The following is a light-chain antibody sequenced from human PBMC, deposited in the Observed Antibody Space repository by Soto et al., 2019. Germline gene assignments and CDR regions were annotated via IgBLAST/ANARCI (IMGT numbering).Light chain of an antibody. CDR1: QSVSSN. V-gene: IGKV3-15*01. J-gene: IGKJ1*01. CDR2: GAS. Sequence: EIVMTQSPATLSVSPGERATLSCRASQSVSSNLAWYQQKPGQAPRLLIYGASTRATGISARFSGSGSVTEFTLTISSLQSEDFAVYYCQQYNNWQWTFGQGTKVEIK. CDR3: QQYNNWQWT.